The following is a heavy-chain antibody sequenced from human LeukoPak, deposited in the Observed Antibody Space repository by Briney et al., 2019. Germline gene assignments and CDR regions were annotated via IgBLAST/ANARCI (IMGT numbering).Heavy chain of an antibody. J-gene: IGHJ6*02. D-gene: IGHD3-3*01. V-gene: IGHV3-21*01. Sequence: PGGPLRLSCAASGFTFSSYSMNWVRQAPGKGLEWVSSISSSSSYIYYADSVEGRFTISRDNAKNSLYLQMNSLRAEDTAVYYCARDGITIFPPSDYYGMDVWGQGTTVTVSS. CDR1: GFTFSSYS. CDR2: ISSSSSYI. CDR3: ARDGITIFPPSDYYGMDV.